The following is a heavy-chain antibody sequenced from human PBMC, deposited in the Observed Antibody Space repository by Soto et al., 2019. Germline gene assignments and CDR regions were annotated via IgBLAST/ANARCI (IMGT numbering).Heavy chain of an antibody. CDR2: IWYDGSNK. CDR1: GFTFSSHG. J-gene: IGHJ6*02. Sequence: GGSLRLSCVASGFTFSSHGMHWVRQAPGKGLEWVAVIWYDGSNKYYADSVKGRFTISRDNSDNMLYLQMNRLRAEDTAVYYCARAPETTVTRPRGGMDVWGQGTTVTVS. V-gene: IGHV3-33*01. D-gene: IGHD4-17*01. CDR3: ARAPETTVTRPRGGMDV.